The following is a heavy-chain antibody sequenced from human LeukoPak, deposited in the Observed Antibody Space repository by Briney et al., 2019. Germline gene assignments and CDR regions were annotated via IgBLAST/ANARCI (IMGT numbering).Heavy chain of an antibody. CDR1: GFTVSSNY. V-gene: IGHV4-39*01. CDR2: IYYSGST. J-gene: IGHJ3*02. D-gene: IGHD3-16*01. CDR3: AGIRGSSQPQGAFDI. Sequence: GSLLLSCAASGFTVSSNYMSWLRQVPGKGLEWIGSIYYSGSTYYNPSLKSRVTISVDTSKNQFSLKLSSVTAADTAVYYCAGIRGSSQPQGAFDIWGQGTMVTVSS.